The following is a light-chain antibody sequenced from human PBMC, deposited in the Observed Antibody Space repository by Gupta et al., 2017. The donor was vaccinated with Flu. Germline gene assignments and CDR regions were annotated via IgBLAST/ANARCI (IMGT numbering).Light chain of an antibody. CDR1: QSVSSN. Sequence: EIGMTQSPATLSVSPGERGTPSCRASQSVSSNLAWYQQKPGQAPRLLIYGASTRATGIPARFSGSGSGTEFTLTISSLQSEDFAVYYCQQDNNWLITFGQGTRLEIK. J-gene: IGKJ5*01. V-gene: IGKV3-15*01. CDR3: QQDNNWLIT. CDR2: GAS.